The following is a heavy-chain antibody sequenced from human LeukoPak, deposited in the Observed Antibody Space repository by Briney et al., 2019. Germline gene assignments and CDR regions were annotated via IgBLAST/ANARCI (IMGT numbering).Heavy chain of an antibody. D-gene: IGHD6-19*01. CDR3: ASPGYSSGWYGVEYYYYGMDV. V-gene: IGHV3-30*04. CDR2: ISYDGSNK. J-gene: IGHJ6*02. Sequence: QSGRSLRLSCAASGFAFSSYAMHWVRQAPGKGLEWVAVISYDGSNKYYADSVKGRFTISRDNSKKTLYLQMNSLRAEDTAVYYCASPGYSSGWYGVEYYYYGMDVWGQGTTVTVSS. CDR1: GFAFSSYA.